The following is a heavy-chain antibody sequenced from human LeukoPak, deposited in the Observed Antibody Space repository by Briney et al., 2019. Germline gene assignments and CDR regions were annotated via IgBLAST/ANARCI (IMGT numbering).Heavy chain of an antibody. CDR2: VSYDGSNE. CDR3: ARALVATGYYFDY. J-gene: IGHJ4*02. V-gene: IGHV3-30-3*01. CDR1: GFAFSNYA. D-gene: IGHD5-12*01. Sequence: GRSLRLSCAASGFAFSNYAMHWVRQAPGKGLEWVAVVSYDGSNEYYADSVKGRFTISRANSKYTLYLQMNSLRAEDTAVYYCARALVATGYYFDYWGQGTLVTVSS.